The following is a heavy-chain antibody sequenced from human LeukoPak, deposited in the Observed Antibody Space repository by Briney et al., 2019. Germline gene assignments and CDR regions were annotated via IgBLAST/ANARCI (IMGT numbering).Heavy chain of an antibody. CDR2: IYYSGST. Sequence: SETLSLTCTVSGGSISIHYWSWIRQPPGRGLEWIGSIYYSGSTWYNPSLKSRVTVSADTSKNQFSLKLTSVTAADTAVYYCARDRACSNGVCSYFDYWGQGTVVTVSS. V-gene: IGHV4-59*05. CDR3: ARDRACSNGVCSYFDY. D-gene: IGHD2-8*01. CDR1: GGSISIHY. J-gene: IGHJ4*02.